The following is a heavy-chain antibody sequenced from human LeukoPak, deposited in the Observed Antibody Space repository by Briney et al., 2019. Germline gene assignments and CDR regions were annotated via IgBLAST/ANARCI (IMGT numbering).Heavy chain of an antibody. J-gene: IGHJ6*02. Sequence: ASVKVSCRASGYTFTGYYMHWVRQAPGQGLEWMGWINPNSGGTNYAQKFQGWVTMTRDTFISTAYMELSRLRSDDTAVYYCAREPHTAMVDHWYYYYGMDVWGQGTTVTVSS. V-gene: IGHV1-2*04. CDR2: INPNSGGT. CDR1: GYTFTGYY. CDR3: AREPHTAMVDHWYYYYGMDV. D-gene: IGHD5-18*01.